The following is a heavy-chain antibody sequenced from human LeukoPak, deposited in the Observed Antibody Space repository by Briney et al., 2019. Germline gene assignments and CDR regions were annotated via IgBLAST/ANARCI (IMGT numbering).Heavy chain of an antibody. Sequence: ASVKVSCKASGYTSTSYYMHWVRQAPGQGLEWMGIINPNGGSTSYAQKFQGRVTMTRDTSTSTVYMELSSLRSEDTAVYYCARDKNDYGDQYHLDYWGQGTLVTVSS. CDR2: INPNGGST. CDR3: ARDKNDYGDQYHLDY. J-gene: IGHJ4*02. CDR1: GYTSTSYY. V-gene: IGHV1-46*01. D-gene: IGHD4-17*01.